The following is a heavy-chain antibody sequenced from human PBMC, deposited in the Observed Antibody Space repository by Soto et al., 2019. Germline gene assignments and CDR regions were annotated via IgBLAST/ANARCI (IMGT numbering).Heavy chain of an antibody. V-gene: IGHV1-18*01. CDR3: APHAAYYVFWSGYFPGPITNYYYMDV. J-gene: IGHJ6*03. Sequence: GASVKVSCKASGYTFTSYGISWVRQAPGQGLEWMGWISAYNGNTNYAQKLQGRVTMTTDTSTSTAYMELRSLRSDDTAVYYCAPHAAYYVFWSGYFPGPITNYYYMDVWGKGTTVTVSS. D-gene: IGHD3-3*01. CDR1: GYTFTSYG. CDR2: ISAYNGNT.